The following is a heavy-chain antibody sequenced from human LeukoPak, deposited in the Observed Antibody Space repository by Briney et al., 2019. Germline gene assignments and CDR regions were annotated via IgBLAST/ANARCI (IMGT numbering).Heavy chain of an antibody. CDR3: ARGRGSSARLGYYFYYTDV. CDR2: INTNTGNP. J-gene: IGHJ6*03. Sequence: ASVKVSCKASGYTFTSYGIHWVRQASGQGLEWLGWINTNTGNPTYAQGFTGRFVFSLETSVSTSYLQISSLKAEDTAVYYCARGRGSSARLGYYFYYTDVWGKGTTVTVSS. CDR1: GYTFTSYG. D-gene: IGHD1-26*01. V-gene: IGHV7-4-1*02.